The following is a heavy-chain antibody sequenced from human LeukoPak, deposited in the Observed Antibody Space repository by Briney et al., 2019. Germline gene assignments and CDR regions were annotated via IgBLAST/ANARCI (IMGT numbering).Heavy chain of an antibody. CDR3: ARDNVVTMVRGVPRYYFDY. Sequence: ASVKVSCKASGYTFTSYYMHWVRQAPGQGLEWMGIINPSGGSTSYAQKFQGRVTMTRDTSTSTVYMELSSLRSEDTAVYYCARDNVVTMVRGVPRYYFDYWGQGTLVTVSS. D-gene: IGHD3-10*01. V-gene: IGHV1-46*01. CDR2: INPSGGST. J-gene: IGHJ4*02. CDR1: GYTFTSYY.